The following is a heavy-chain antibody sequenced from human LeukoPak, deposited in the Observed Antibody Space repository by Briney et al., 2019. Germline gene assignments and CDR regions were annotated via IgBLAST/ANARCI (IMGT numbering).Heavy chain of an antibody. J-gene: IGHJ3*02. CDR3: ARAGYQLLSKLTNLNAFDI. V-gene: IGHV3-74*01. Sequence: SGGSLRLSCAASGFTFSSYWMHWVRQAPGKGLVWVSRINSDGSSTSYADSVKGRFTISRDNAKNTLYLQMNSLRAEDTAVYYCARAGYQLLSKLTNLNAFDIWGQGTMVTVSS. D-gene: IGHD2-2*01. CDR2: INSDGSST. CDR1: GFTFSSYW.